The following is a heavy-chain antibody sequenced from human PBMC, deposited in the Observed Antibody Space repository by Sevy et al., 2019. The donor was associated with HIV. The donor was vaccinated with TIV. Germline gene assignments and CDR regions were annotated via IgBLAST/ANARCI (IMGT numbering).Heavy chain of an antibody. CDR2: IYYNGHI. D-gene: IGHD1-26*01. CDR1: GGSITSLY. Sequence: SETLSLTCTVSGGSITSLYWNWIRQPPGKGLEWIANIYYNGHINYNPSLKSRVTLSLDTSKNQFSLRLSSVTAADTAMYYCAGENAWGRGYSWGQGTLVTVPS. CDR3: AGENAWGRGYS. J-gene: IGHJ4*02. V-gene: IGHV4-59*08.